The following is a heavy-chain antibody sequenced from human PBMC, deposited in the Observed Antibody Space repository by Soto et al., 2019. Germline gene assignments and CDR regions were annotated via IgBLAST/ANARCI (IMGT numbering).Heavy chain of an antibody. CDR1: GYMFPIYH. CDR3: ARDDSNGDFDF. Sequence: GESLKISCEASGYMFPIYHISWVRQMPGKGLEWGGKIDPSDSRTMYRPSSRARITISVDKSINTAYLEWGRLKASDTAMYYCARDDSNGDFDFWGQGTQVTVSS. D-gene: IGHD2-8*01. J-gene: IGHJ4*02. V-gene: IGHV5-10-1*01. CDR2: IDPSDSRT.